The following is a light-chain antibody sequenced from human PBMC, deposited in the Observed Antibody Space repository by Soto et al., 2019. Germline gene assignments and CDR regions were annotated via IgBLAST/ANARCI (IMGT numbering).Light chain of an antibody. CDR2: AS. V-gene: IGKV3-20*01. CDR3: QHYGTSAL. J-gene: IGKJ3*01. Sequence: EIVLTQSPGTLSLSPGERATLSCRASQSVSDSYLAWYQQKPGQAPRLLIYASSRATGIPDRFSGSGSGTDFTLRISRLEPEDFAVYYCQHYGTSALFGPGTRVDIK. CDR1: QSVSDSY.